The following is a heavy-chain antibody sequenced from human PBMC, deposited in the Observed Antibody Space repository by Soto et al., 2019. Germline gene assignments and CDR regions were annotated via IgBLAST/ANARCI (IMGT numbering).Heavy chain of an antibody. CDR3: AREGIAARYYYYYYGMDV. CDR2: ISSSSSYI. J-gene: IGHJ6*02. V-gene: IGHV3-21*01. Sequence: PGGSLRLSCAASGFTFSSYSMNWVRQAPGKGLEWVSSISSSSSYIYYADSVKGRFTISRDNAKNSLYLQMNSLRAEDTAVYYCAREGIAARYYYYYYGMDVWGQGTEITVSS. CDR1: GFTFSSYS. D-gene: IGHD6-6*01.